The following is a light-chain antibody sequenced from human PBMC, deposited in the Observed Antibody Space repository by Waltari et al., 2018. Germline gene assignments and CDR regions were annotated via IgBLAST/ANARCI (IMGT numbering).Light chain of an antibody. CDR3: AAWDDSLRRKV. CDR1: SSNIGSNF. CDR2: WNT. Sequence: QSVLTQPPSVSGTPGQRVTISCSGSSSNIGSNFVYLYQQLPGTAPKLLIYWNTQRPSGVPDRFSGSKSGTSTSLAISGLRSEDEADYYCAAWDDSLRRKVFGGGTKLTVL. V-gene: IGLV1-47*01. J-gene: IGLJ3*02.